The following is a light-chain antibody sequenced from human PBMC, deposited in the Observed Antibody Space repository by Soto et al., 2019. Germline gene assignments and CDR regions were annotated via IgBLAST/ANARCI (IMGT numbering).Light chain of an antibody. CDR1: QNVFNN. V-gene: IGKV3D-11*02. CDR2: DAS. J-gene: IGKJ5*01. CDR3: QQRSDWHPIT. Sequence: EIVLTQSPVTLSESPGETATLSCRASQNVFNNVAWYQVKPGQPPRLLICDASYRATGIPDRFSGSGSGTDFTPTISSLEPEDFAVYYCQQRSDWHPITFGQGTRLEIK.